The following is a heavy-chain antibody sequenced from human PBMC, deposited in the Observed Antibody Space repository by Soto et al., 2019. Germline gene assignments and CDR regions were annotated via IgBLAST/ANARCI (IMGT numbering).Heavy chain of an antibody. Sequence: QLQLQESGPGLVKPSQTLSLTCAVSGGSISNGGDSWSWIRQHAGKGLGWIGSIYFSGSTYYNPSLKSRVTIAVATPKNQFSLKMSSVTAADTAVYYVARDSHSQPPTHRWGGGYRAVWGKGTTVTVSS. V-gene: IGHV4-31*11. J-gene: IGHJ6*03. D-gene: IGHD3-16*01. CDR1: GGSISNGGDS. CDR2: IYFSGST. CDR3: ARDSHSQPPTHRWGGGYRAV.